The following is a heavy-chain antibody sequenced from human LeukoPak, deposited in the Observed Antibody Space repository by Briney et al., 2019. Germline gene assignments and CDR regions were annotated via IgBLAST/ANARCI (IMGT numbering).Heavy chain of an antibody. V-gene: IGHV5-51*01. CDR1: GYSFTTYW. CDR2: IYPGDSDT. J-gene: IGHJ4*02. D-gene: IGHD2-21*01. CDR3: ARVLIRGDEIDY. Sequence: GESLKICCKSSGYSFTTYWIAWVRQMAGKGLEWMGIIYPGDSDTRYSPSFQGQVTISADKSISTAYLQWTSLKASDSAMYYCARVLIRGDEIDYWGQGTLVTVSS.